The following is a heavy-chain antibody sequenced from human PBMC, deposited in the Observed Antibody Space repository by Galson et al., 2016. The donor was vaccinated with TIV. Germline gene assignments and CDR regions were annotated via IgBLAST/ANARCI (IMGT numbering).Heavy chain of an antibody. CDR3: AKDSGSYFSYWYFDL. Sequence: SLRLSCAVSGYMFSSYGMHWVRQAPGKGLGWVAFIRYDGSNKYYADSVKGRFTISRDNSMNTLYLQMNSLRAEDTAVYYCAKDSGSYFSYWYFDLWGRGTLVTVSS. V-gene: IGHV3-30*02. CDR1: GYMFSSYG. CDR2: IRYDGSNK. D-gene: IGHD3-10*01. J-gene: IGHJ2*01.